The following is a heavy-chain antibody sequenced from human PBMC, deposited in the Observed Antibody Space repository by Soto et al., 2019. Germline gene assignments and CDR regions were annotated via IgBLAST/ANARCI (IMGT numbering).Heavy chain of an antibody. Sequence: QVQLVESGGGVVQPGRSLRLSCAASGFTFSSYGMHWVRQAPGKGLEWVAVIWYDGSNKYYADSVKGRFTISRDNSKNTLYLQMNSLRAEDTAVYDCAISIAAAGPYDAFDIWGQGTMVTGSS. CDR2: IWYDGSNK. D-gene: IGHD6-13*01. J-gene: IGHJ3*02. V-gene: IGHV3-33*01. CDR1: GFTFSSYG. CDR3: AISIAAAGPYDAFDI.